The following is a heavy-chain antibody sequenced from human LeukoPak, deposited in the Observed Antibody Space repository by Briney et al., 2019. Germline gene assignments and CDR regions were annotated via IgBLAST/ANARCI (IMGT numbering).Heavy chain of an antibody. D-gene: IGHD2-15*01. J-gene: IGHJ6*03. CDR1: GFTFSSYA. CDR3: ARGDKVVGADYHYYMDV. V-gene: IGHV3-48*03. Sequence: GGSLRLSCAASGFTFSSYAMNWVRQAPGKGLEWVSYISDTGSTIYYADSVEGRFTISRDNAKNSLYLQMNSLRAEDTAVYYCARGDKVVGADYHYYMDVWGKGTTVTISS. CDR2: ISDTGSTI.